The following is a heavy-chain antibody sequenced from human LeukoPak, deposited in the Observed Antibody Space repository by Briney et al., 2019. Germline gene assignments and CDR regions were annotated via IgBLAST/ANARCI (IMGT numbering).Heavy chain of an antibody. CDR3: ARSPDILTGENFDY. Sequence: ASVKVSCKASGYTFSGYYMHWVRQAPGQGLEWMGWINPKSGGTNEAQKFHDRVTMTRDTSIRTAYMEVSRLRSDDTAVYYCARSPDILTGENFDYWEQGTLVTVSS. J-gene: IGHJ4*02. CDR2: INPKSGGT. D-gene: IGHD3-9*01. CDR1: GYTFSGYY. V-gene: IGHV1-2*02.